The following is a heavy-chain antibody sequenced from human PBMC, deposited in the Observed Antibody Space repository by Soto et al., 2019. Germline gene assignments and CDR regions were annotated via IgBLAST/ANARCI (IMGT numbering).Heavy chain of an antibody. V-gene: IGHV3-72*01. Sequence: EVQLVESGGDLVQPGGSLRLSCAASGFTFNDHYMDWVRQAPGKGLEWVGRSRNKAQSYSTSYAASVKGRFTISRDDSKNSLYLQMSSLKSEDTAVYYCTRPPISSAPGDDSWGQGTLVTVSS. D-gene: IGHD2-2*02. CDR1: GFTFNDHY. CDR2: SRNKAQSYST. CDR3: TRPPISSAPGDDS. J-gene: IGHJ4*02.